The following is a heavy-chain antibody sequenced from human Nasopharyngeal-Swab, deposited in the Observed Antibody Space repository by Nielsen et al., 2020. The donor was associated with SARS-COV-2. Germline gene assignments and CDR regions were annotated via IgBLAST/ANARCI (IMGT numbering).Heavy chain of an antibody. Sequence: SETLSLTCTVSGCSISSYYWSWIRQPPGKGLEWIGYIYYSGSTNYNPPLKSRFTISVETSKNQFSLKLSSVTAADTAVYYCARGFDYWGQGTLVTVSS. J-gene: IGHJ4*02. V-gene: IGHV4-59*01. CDR2: IYYSGST. CDR3: ARGFDY. CDR1: GCSISSYY.